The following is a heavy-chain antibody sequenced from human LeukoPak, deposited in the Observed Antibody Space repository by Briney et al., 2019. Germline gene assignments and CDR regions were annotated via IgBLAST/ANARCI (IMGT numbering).Heavy chain of an antibody. J-gene: IGHJ4*02. V-gene: IGHV3-11*04. CDR2: ISHSSSTI. D-gene: IGHD3-16*01. Sequence: PGGSLRLSCAASGFIFRDYYMSWIRQAPGKGLEWVSYISHSSSTIHYADSVRGRFTISRDNAKNSLYLQMNSLRVEDTAVYFCARDYVWGSSSDYWGQGTLVSVSS. CDR3: ARDYVWGSSSDY. CDR1: GFIFRDYY.